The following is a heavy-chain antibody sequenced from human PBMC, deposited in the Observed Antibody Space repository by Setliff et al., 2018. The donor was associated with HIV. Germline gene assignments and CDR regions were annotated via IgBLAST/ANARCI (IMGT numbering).Heavy chain of an antibody. V-gene: IGHV3-21*01. J-gene: IGHJ4*02. CDR2: ISSSGDNT. D-gene: IGHD3-9*01. Sequence: GGSLRLSCAAAGFTFNNAWMNWVRQAPGKGLEWVSSISSSGDNTYFANSVKGRFTISRDNAKNSLYLQMNSLRAEDTAVYYCARCPRGYDILTGYYQLYYFDYWGQGTLVTVSS. CDR1: GFTFNNAW. CDR3: ARCPRGYDILTGYYQLYYFDY.